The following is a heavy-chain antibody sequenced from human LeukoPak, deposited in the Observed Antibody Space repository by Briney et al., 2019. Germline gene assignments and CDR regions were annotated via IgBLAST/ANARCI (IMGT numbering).Heavy chain of an antibody. CDR2: ISGSGGST. Sequence: PGGSLRLSCAASGFTFSSYAMSWVRQVPGKGLEWVSTISGSGGSTDYADSVKGRFTISRDNSENTLYLQMNSLRAEDTAVYYCAKDRVVCSTTSCYPGFDYWGQGTLVTVSS. D-gene: IGHD2-2*01. V-gene: IGHV3-23*01. J-gene: IGHJ4*02. CDR3: AKDRVVCSTTSCYPGFDY. CDR1: GFTFSSYA.